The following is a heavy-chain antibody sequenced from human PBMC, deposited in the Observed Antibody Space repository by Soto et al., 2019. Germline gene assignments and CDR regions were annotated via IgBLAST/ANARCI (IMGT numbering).Heavy chain of an antibody. CDR2: IFHTGTP. D-gene: IGHD6-19*01. J-gene: IGHJ4*02. CDR1: GGSISPYY. V-gene: IGHV4-59*01. CDR3: AREASVGTSPFSNSGWYGYFDY. Sequence: SETLSLTCTVSGGSISPYYWSWIRHPPGGGLEWIGYIFHTGTPRYSPSLESRVTISVDSSKNQVYLKLTSVTAADTAVYFCAREASVGTSPFSNSGWYGYFDYWGPGALVTVSS.